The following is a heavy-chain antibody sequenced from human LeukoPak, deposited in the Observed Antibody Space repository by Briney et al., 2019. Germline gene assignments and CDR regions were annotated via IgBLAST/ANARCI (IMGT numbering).Heavy chain of an antibody. CDR3: ARGVAGSPDY. V-gene: IGHV3-13*01. J-gene: IGHJ4*02. Sequence: PGGSLRLSCAASGFTFSSYAMSWVRQATGKGLEWVSAIGTAGDTYYPGSVKGRFTISRENAKNSLYLQMNSLRAGDTAVYYCARGVAGSPDYWGQGTLVTVSS. D-gene: IGHD6-19*01. CDR2: IGTAGDT. CDR1: GFTFSSYA.